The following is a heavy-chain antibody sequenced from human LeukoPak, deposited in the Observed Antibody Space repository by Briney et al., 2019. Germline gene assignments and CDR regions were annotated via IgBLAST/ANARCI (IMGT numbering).Heavy chain of an antibody. CDR3: ARREGIAVAGNAFDI. D-gene: IGHD6-19*01. V-gene: IGHV3-21*01. Sequence: PGGSLRLSCAASGFTFSSYSMNWVRQAPGKGLEWVSSISSSSSYIYYADSVKGRFTISRDNAKNSLYLQMNSLRAEDTAVYYCARREGIAVAGNAFDIWGQGTMVTVSS. CDR1: GFTFSSYS. J-gene: IGHJ3*02. CDR2: ISSSSSYI.